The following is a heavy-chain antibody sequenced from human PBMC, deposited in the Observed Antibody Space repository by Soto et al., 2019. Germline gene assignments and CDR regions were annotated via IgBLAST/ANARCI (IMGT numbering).Heavy chain of an antibody. J-gene: IGHJ4*02. D-gene: IGHD2-15*01. CDR2: IIPILGIA. CDR3: ARAVYCSGGSCHRNEYYFDY. CDR1: GGTFSSYT. Sequence: SVKVSCKASGGTFSSYTISWVRQAPGQGLEWMGRIIPILGIANYAQKFQGRVTITADKSTSTAYMELSSLRSEDTAVYYCARAVYCSGGSCHRNEYYFDYWGQGTLVTVSS. V-gene: IGHV1-69*02.